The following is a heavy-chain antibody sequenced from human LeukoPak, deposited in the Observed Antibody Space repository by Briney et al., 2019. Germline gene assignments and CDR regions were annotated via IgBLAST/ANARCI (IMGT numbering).Heavy chain of an antibody. CDR3: ARALFGVVIPTDY. D-gene: IGHD3-3*01. V-gene: IGHV1-69*05. CDR1: GGTFSSYA. CDR2: IIPIFGTA. Sequence: ASVKVSCKASGGTFSSYAISWVRQAPGQGLEWMGGIIPIFGTANYAQKFQGRVTITTDESTSTAYMELSSLRSADTAVYYCARALFGVVIPTDYWGQGTLVTVSS. J-gene: IGHJ4*02.